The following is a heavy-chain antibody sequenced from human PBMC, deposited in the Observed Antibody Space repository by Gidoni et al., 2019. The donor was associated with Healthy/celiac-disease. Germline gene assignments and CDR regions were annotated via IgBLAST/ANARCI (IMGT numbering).Heavy chain of an antibody. Sequence: EVQLVESGGGLVKPGGSLRLSCAASGFTFSSYSRNWVRQAPGKGLEWFSSISSRSSYIYYADSVKGRFTSSRDNAKNSLYLQMNSLRAEDTAVYYCARDGVAVAYGAFDIWGQGTMVTVSS. CDR3: ARDGVAVAYGAFDI. CDR2: ISSRSSYI. J-gene: IGHJ3*02. D-gene: IGHD6-19*01. V-gene: IGHV3-21*01. CDR1: GFTFSSYS.